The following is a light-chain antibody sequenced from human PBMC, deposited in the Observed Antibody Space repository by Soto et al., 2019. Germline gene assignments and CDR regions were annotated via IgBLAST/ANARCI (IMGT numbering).Light chain of an antibody. CDR1: SSDVGNYNL. V-gene: IGLV2-23*02. CDR3: CSFAGSSTSYVV. Sequence: QSALTQPASVSGSPGQSITISCTGTSSDVGNYNLVSWYQHHPGKAPKLMNYEVNKRPSGVSNRFSGSKSGNTASLTISGLQAEDEADYYCCSFAGSSTSYVVFGGGTKLTVL. CDR2: EVN. J-gene: IGLJ2*01.